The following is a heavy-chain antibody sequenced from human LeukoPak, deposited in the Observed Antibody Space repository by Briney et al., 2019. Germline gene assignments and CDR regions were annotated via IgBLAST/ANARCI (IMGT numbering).Heavy chain of an antibody. CDR2: ISYDGGNK. CDR3: ARDLIDSSYFDY. Sequence: SGGSLRLSCAASGFTFSSYAMPWVRQAPGKGLEWVAVISYDGGNKYYADSVKGRFTISRDNSKNTLYLQMNSLRAEDTAVYYCARDLIDSSYFDYWGQGTLVTVSS. V-gene: IGHV3-30-3*01. CDR1: GFTFSSYA. J-gene: IGHJ4*02. D-gene: IGHD3-22*01.